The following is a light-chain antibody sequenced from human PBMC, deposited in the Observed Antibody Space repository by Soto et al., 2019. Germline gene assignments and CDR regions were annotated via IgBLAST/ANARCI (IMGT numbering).Light chain of an antibody. Sequence: EIVMTQSPATLSVSPGEGATLSCKASQNVYNNLAWYQQRPGQPPRLLIYDASTRATGISARFSGSGYGKEFTLTIRILQSEDFAFYLCKQCRNWQLTFGRGTKVEIK. V-gene: IGKV3-15*01. CDR2: DAS. CDR1: QNVYNN. J-gene: IGKJ4*01. CDR3: KQCRNWQLT.